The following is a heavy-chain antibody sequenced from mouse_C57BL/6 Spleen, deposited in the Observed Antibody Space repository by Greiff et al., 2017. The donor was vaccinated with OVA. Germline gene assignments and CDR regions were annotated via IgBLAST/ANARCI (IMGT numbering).Heavy chain of an antibody. Sequence: EVQVVESGGGLVKPGGSLKLSCAASGFTFSSYTMSWVRQTPEKRLEWVATISGGGGNTYYPASVQGRFTISRDKAKNTLYLQMSSLRSEDTALYHCARQRKGYYFDYWGQGTTLTVSS. J-gene: IGHJ2*01. CDR3: ARQRKGYYFDY. CDR1: GFTFSSYT. V-gene: IGHV5-9*01. CDR2: ISGGGGNT.